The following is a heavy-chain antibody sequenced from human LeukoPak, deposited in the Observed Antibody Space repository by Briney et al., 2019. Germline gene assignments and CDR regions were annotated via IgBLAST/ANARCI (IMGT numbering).Heavy chain of an antibody. CDR2: IYYSGST. CDR1: GGSISSSSYY. V-gene: IGHV4-39*01. J-gene: IGHJ3*02. Sequence: SETLSLTCTVSGGSISSSSYYWGWIRQPPGKGLEWIGSIYYSGSTYYNPSLKSRVTISVDTSKNQFSLKLSSVTAADTAVYYCARQRGIVVVPAAISDAFDIWGQGTMVAVSS. CDR3: ARQRGIVVVPAAISDAFDI. D-gene: IGHD2-2*01.